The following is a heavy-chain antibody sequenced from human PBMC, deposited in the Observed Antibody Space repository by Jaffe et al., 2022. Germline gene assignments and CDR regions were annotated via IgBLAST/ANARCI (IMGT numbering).Heavy chain of an antibody. CDR3: TTVKTNWNDHLNYDFWSGYWREYYFDY. CDR2: IKSKTDGGTT. Sequence: EVQLVESGGGLVKPGGSLRLSCAASGFTFSNAWMSWVRQAPGKGLEWVGRIKSKTDGGTTDYAAPVKGRFTISRDDSKNTLYLQMNSLKTEDTAVYYCTTVKTNWNDHLNYDFWSGYWREYYFDYWGQGTLVTVSS. CDR1: GFTFSNAW. J-gene: IGHJ4*02. D-gene: IGHD3-3*01. V-gene: IGHV3-15*01.